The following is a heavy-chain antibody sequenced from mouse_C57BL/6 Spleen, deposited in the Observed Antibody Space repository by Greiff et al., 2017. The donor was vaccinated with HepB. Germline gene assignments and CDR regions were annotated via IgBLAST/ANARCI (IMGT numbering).Heavy chain of an antibody. D-gene: IGHD1-1*01. Sequence: EVKLMESGGGLVKPGGSLKLSCAASGFTFSDYGMHWVRQAPEKGLEWVAYISSGSSTIYYADTVKGRFTISRDKAKNTLFLQMTSLRSEDTAMYYCARRDYYGSRKGYFDVWGTGTTVTVSS. CDR2: ISSGSSTI. CDR1: GFTFSDYG. V-gene: IGHV5-17*01. CDR3: ARRDYYGSRKGYFDV. J-gene: IGHJ1*03.